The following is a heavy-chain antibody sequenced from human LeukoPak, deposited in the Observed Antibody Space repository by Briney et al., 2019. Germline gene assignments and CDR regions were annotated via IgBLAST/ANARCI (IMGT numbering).Heavy chain of an antibody. J-gene: IGHJ6*03. CDR1: GASISSYY. CDR2: IYSSGSA. Sequence: PSETLSLTCSVSGASISSYYWNWIRQPAGKGLEWIGRIYSSGSANYNPSLKSRVTMSVDTSKCHFSLNLSSVTAADTAVYYCARDLESYYYYSLDVWGKGTTVTVSS. V-gene: IGHV4-4*07. CDR3: ARDLESYYYYSLDV.